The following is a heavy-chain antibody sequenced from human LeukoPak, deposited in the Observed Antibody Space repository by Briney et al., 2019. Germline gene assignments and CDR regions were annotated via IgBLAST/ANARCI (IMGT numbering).Heavy chain of an antibody. CDR2: INPSGGST. Sequence: GASVKVSCKASGYTFTSYYMHWVRQAPGQGLEWMGIINPSGGSTSYAQKFQGRVTLTRDTSTSTVYMELSSLRAEDTAIYYCARIRDGYNDAYDLWGQGTVVTVPS. D-gene: IGHD5-24*01. V-gene: IGHV1-46*01. CDR1: GYTFTSYY. J-gene: IGHJ3*01. CDR3: ARIRDGYNDAYDL.